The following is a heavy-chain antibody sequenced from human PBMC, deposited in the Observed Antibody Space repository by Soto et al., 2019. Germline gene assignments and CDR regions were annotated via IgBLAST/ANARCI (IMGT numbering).Heavy chain of an antibody. V-gene: IGHV3-23*01. D-gene: IGHD3-16*01. CDR3: AKGIGGLHYYYYGMDV. CDR2: ISGSGGST. Sequence: PGGSLRLSCAASGFTFSSYAMSWVRQAPGKGLEWVSAISGSGGSTYYADSVKGRFTISRDNSKNTLYLQMNSLRAEDTAVYYCAKGIGGLHYYYYGMDVWGQGTTVTVSS. J-gene: IGHJ6*02. CDR1: GFTFSSYA.